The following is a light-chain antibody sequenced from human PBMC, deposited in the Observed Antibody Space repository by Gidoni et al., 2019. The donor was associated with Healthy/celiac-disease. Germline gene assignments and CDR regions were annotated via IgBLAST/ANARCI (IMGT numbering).Light chain of an antibody. J-gene: IGLJ3*02. Sequence: QSVLTQPPSVSGATGQRVTISCTGSSANIGAGYDVHWYQQLPGTAPKLLIYGNSNRPSGVPDRFSGSKSGTSASLAIPGLQAEDEADYYCQSYDSSLSGSVFGGGTKLTVL. V-gene: IGLV1-40*01. CDR1: SANIGAGYD. CDR2: GNS. CDR3: QSYDSSLSGSV.